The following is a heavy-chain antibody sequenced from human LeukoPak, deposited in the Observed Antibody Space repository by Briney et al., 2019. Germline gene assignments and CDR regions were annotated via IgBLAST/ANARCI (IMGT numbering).Heavy chain of an antibody. CDR2: ISGSGDYT. D-gene: IGHD3-22*01. CDR3: ARGPYDSSGYRTYYFDY. Sequence: GGSLRLSCAASGFTFTSHGMSWVRQAPGKGLEWVSTISGSGDYTYYVDSVKGRFTISRDNAKNSLYLQMNSLRAEDTAVYYCARGPYDSSGYRTYYFDYWGQGTLVTVSS. CDR1: GFTFTSHG. V-gene: IGHV3-21*01. J-gene: IGHJ4*02.